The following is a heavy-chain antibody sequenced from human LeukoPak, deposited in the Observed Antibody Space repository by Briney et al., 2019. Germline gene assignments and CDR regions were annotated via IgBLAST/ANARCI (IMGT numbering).Heavy chain of an antibody. CDR2: ISWDGGST. V-gene: IGHV3-43*01. CDR3: AKEFSGSSSSWHSNWFDP. J-gene: IGHJ5*02. CDR1: GFTFDDYT. Sequence: PGGSLRLSCAASGFTFDDYTMHWVRQAPGKGLEWVSLISWDGGSTYYADSVKGRFTISRDNSKNSLYLQMNSLRTEDTALYYCAKEFSGSSSSWHSNWFDPWGQGTLVTVSS. D-gene: IGHD6-13*01.